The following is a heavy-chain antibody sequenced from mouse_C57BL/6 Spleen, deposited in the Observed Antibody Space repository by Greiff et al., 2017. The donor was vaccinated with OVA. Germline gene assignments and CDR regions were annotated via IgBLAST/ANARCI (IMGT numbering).Heavy chain of an antibody. V-gene: IGHV1-54*01. CDR2: INPGSGGT. CDR3: ARNWDLAAWFAY. J-gene: IGHJ3*01. Sequence: QVQLQQSGAELVRPGTSVKVSCKASGYAFTNYLIEWVKQRPGQGLEWIGVINPGSGGTTYNEKFKGKATLTADKSSSTAYMQLSSLTSEDSAVYFCARNWDLAAWFAYWGQGTLVTVSA. CDR1: GYAFTNYL. D-gene: IGHD4-1*01.